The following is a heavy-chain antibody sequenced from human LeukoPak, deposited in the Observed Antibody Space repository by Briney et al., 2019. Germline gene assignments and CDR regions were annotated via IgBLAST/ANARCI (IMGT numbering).Heavy chain of an antibody. CDR3: ARGYCSGGSCHLDY. CDR2: INHSGST. J-gene: IGHJ4*02. CDR1: GGSFSGYY. Sequence: NPSETLSLTCAVYGGSFSGYYWSWIRQPPGKGLEWIGEINHSGSTNYNPSLKSRVTISVDTSKNQFSLKLSSVTAADTAVYYCARGYCSGGSCHLDYWGQGTLVTVSS. V-gene: IGHV4-34*01. D-gene: IGHD2-15*01.